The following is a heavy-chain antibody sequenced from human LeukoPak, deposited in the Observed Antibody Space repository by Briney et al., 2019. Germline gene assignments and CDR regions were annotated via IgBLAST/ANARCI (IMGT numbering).Heavy chain of an antibody. D-gene: IGHD2-2*01. CDR2: INHSGST. CDR3: ARALHHYCSSTSCRYYYYYYMDV. CDR1: GGSFSSYY. V-gene: IGHV4-34*01. J-gene: IGHJ6*03. Sequence: SETLSLTCAVYGGSFSSYYWSWIRQPPGKGLEWIGEINHSGSTNYNPSLKSRVTISVDTSKNQFSLKLSSVTAADTAVYYCARALHHYCSSTSCRYYYYYYMDVWGKGTTVTVSS.